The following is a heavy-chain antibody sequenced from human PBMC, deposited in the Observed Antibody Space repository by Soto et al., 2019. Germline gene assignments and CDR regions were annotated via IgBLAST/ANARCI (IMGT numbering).Heavy chain of an antibody. CDR3: ARQDSRVYAY. V-gene: IGHV5-51*01. D-gene: IGHD6-19*01. CDR1: GYIFTSNW. J-gene: IGHJ4*02. Sequence: GESLKISCKASGYIFTSNWIAWVRRMPGKGLEWMGIIFPADSDTTYSPSFQGQVTISADKSISTTYLQWSGLRASDTAVYYCARQDSRVYAYWGQGTEVTVSS. CDR2: IFPADSDT.